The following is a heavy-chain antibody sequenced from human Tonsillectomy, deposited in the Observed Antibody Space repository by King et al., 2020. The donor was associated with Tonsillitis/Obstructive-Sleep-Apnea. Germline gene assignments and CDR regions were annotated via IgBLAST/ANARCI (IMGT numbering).Heavy chain of an antibody. CDR3: ARQGSYVWSGYWARTWFDP. V-gene: IGHV4-59*08. J-gene: IGHJ5*02. Sequence: QLQESGPGLVKPSETLSLTCTVSGGSISSYYWSWIRQPPGKGLEWIGYIYYSGSTNYNPSLKSRVTISVDTSKNQFSLKLSSVTAADTAVYYCARQGSYVWSGYWARTWFDPMGQRTLLTVSS. D-gene: IGHD3-3*01. CDR1: GGSISSYY. CDR2: IYYSGST.